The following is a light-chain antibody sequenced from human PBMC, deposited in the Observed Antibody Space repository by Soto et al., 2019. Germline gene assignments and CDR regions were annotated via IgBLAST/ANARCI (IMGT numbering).Light chain of an antibody. V-gene: IGKV4-1*01. J-gene: IGKJ2*01. CDR1: QSVLYNSNNKDY. Sequence: DIVMTQSPDSLAVSLGERATINCKSSQSVLYNSNNKDYLAWYQQKPGQPPRLLIYWASTRESGVPDRFSGSGSGTDFTLTISSLQAEDVAVYYCQQYFTNPLTFGPGTKVEVK. CDR3: QQYFTNPLT. CDR2: WAS.